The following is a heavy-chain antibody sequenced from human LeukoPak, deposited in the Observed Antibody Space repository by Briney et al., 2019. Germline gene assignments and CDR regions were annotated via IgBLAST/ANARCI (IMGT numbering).Heavy chain of an antibody. Sequence: GGSLRLSCAASGFTFDDYGMNWVRQAPGKGLEWVSGISGSGGNTYYADSVKGRFTISRDNSKNTLYLQMNSLRAEDTAVYYCAKDWPSAVAETDAFDIWGQGTMVTVSS. J-gene: IGHJ3*02. V-gene: IGHV3-23*01. CDR3: AKDWPSAVAETDAFDI. CDR1: GFTFDDYG. D-gene: IGHD6-19*01. CDR2: ISGSGGNT.